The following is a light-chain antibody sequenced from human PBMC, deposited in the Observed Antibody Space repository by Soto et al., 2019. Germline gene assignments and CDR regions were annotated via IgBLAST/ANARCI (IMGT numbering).Light chain of an antibody. CDR3: CSYTRSGTLI. CDR2: DVS. CDR1: SGDIGDYNY. V-gene: IGLV2-14*01. J-gene: IGLJ1*01. Sequence: QSVLTQPASVSGSPGQSITISCVGTSGDIGDYNYVSWYQQHPGKVPKVIIYDVSNRPSGVSYRFSGTKSGNTASLTVSALQAEDESDYYCCSYTRSGTLIFGTGTKVTVL.